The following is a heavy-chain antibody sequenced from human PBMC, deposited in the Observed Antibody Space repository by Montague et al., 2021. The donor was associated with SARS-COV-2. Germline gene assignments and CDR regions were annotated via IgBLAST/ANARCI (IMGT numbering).Heavy chain of an antibody. CDR1: GGSIGGTDYY. Sequence: SETLSLTCTVSGGSIGGTDYYWDWIRQSPGKGLEWIGSIFQGGGISYKPSLRSRVTISVDTSSNQFSLRLSSVTAAETAVYFCARHPPHSPSGNYLVPGGFDLWGPGTLVTVSS. D-gene: IGHD3-10*01. CDR3: ARHPPHSPSGNYLVPGGFDL. J-gene: IGHJ3*01. CDR2: IFQGGGI. V-gene: IGHV4-39*01.